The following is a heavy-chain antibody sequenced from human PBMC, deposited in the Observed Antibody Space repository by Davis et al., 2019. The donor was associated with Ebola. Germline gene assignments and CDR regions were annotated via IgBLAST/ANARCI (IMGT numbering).Heavy chain of an antibody. Sequence: PGGSLRLSCKGSGYSFTSYWIGWVRQMPGKGLEWMGIIYPGDSDTRYSPSFQGQVTISADKSISTAYLQWSSLKASDTAMYYCARHQRLGWEVGATESYGMDVWGQGTTVTVSS. J-gene: IGHJ6*02. CDR3: ARHQRLGWEVGATESYGMDV. CDR2: IYPGDSDT. D-gene: IGHD1-26*01. V-gene: IGHV5-51*01. CDR1: GYSFTSYW.